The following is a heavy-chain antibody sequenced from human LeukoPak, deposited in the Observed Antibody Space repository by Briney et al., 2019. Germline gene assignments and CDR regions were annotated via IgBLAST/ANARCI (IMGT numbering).Heavy chain of an antibody. Sequence: PSETLSLTCTVSGGSISSNYWSWIRQPPGKGLEWIGYIYYSGSTNYNPSLKSRVTISVDTSKNQFSLKLSSVTAADTAVYYCARVLYYGDYYFDYWGQGTLVTASS. CDR3: ARVLYYGDYYFDY. CDR2: IYYSGST. D-gene: IGHD4-17*01. J-gene: IGHJ4*02. CDR1: GGSISSNY. V-gene: IGHV4-59*01.